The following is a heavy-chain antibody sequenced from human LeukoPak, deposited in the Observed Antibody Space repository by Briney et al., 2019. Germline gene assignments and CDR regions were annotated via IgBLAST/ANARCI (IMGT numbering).Heavy chain of an antibody. CDR3: ARVAIAAGYYYYYYMDV. V-gene: IGHV3-21*04. Sequence: GGSLRLSCAASGFTFSSYSINWVRQAPGKGLEWVSSISSSSSYIYYADSVKGRFTISRDNAKNSLYLQMNSLRAEDTAVYYCARVAIAAGYYYYYYMDVWGKGTTVTISS. CDR1: GFTFSSYS. CDR2: ISSSSSYI. D-gene: IGHD6-13*01. J-gene: IGHJ6*03.